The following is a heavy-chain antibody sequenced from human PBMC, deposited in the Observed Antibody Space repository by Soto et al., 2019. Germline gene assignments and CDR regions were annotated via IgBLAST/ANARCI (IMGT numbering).Heavy chain of an antibody. CDR1: GYTYTGYN. D-gene: IGHD2-8*01. CDR3: AKMLYYYGMDV. J-gene: IGHJ6*02. CDR2: INPNSGGT. V-gene: IGHV1-2*04. Sequence: ASVKVSCKASGYTYTGYNMHWVRQAPGQGLEWMGWINPNSGGTNYAQKFQGWVTMTRDTSISTAYMELSRLRSDDTAVYYCAKMLYYYGMDVWGQGTTVTVSS.